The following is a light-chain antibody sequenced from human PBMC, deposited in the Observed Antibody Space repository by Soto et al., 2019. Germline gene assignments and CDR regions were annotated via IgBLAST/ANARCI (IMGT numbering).Light chain of an antibody. V-gene: IGKV1-5*03. CDR1: QSINNW. J-gene: IGKJ1*01. Sequence: DIQMTQSPSTLSASVGDRVTITCRASQSINNWLAWYQQKPGKAPKLLIYKASILESGVPSRFSGNASGTEFALTISSLQPDDFAIYYCQQYNSYWTFGQGTKVEIK. CDR3: QQYNSYWT. CDR2: KAS.